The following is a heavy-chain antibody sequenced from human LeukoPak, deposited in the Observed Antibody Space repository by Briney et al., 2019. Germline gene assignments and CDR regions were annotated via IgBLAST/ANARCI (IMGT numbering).Heavy chain of an antibody. Sequence: PGGSLRLSCAASGFTFSSYGMHWVRQAPGKGLEWVTFIRYDGSKKYYADSVKGRFTVSRDNSKNSLYLQMNSLRTEDTALYYCAKDIGFWSGSARGGVYWGQGTLVTVSS. CDR1: GFTFSSYG. V-gene: IGHV3-30*02. CDR2: IRYDGSKK. CDR3: AKDIGFWSGSARGGVY. J-gene: IGHJ4*02. D-gene: IGHD3-3*01.